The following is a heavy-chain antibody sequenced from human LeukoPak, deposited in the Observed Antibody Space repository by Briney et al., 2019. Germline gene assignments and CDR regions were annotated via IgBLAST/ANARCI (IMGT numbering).Heavy chain of an antibody. CDR1: GYSISRGYY. CDR3: AGHLYRPYYYDSSGYLNDY. J-gene: IGHJ4*02. D-gene: IGHD3-22*01. CDR2: IYHSGST. Sequence: SETLSLTCTVSGYSISRGYYWGWIRQPPGKGLEWIGSIYHSGSTYYNPSLKSRVTISVDTSKNQFSLKLSSVTAADTAVYYCAGHLYRPYYYDSSGYLNDYWGQGTLVTVSS. V-gene: IGHV4-38-2*02.